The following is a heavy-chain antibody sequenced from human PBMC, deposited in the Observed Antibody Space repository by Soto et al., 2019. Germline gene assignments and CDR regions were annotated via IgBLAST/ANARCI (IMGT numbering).Heavy chain of an antibody. V-gene: IGHV4-31*03. CDR3: ARDLQYSRLFYGMDV. D-gene: IGHD6-13*01. Sequence: QVQLQESGPGLVKPSQTLSLTCTVSGGSISSGGYYWSWIRQHPGKGLEWIGYIDYSGSTYYNPSLKSRVTISVDTSKNQCSMKLSSVTAADTAVYYCARDLQYSRLFYGMDVWGQGTTVTVSS. CDR1: GGSISSGGYY. CDR2: IDYSGST. J-gene: IGHJ6*02.